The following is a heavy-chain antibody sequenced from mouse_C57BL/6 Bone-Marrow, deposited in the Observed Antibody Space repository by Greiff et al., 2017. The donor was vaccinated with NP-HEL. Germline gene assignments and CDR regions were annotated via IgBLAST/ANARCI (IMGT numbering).Heavy chain of an antibody. Sequence: QVQLQQPGAELAEPGASVKMSCKASGYTFPSYTMPWVNQRPGQGLEWIGYINPSSGYPKYNQKFKNKAPLTADKSSSTAYMQLGSLTSEVAAVYYCARRELIRSPFDYWGQGTTLTVSS. J-gene: IGHJ2*01. V-gene: IGHV1-4*01. D-gene: IGHD1-1*01. CDR2: INPSSGYP. CDR3: ARRELIRSPFDY. CDR1: GYTFPSYT.